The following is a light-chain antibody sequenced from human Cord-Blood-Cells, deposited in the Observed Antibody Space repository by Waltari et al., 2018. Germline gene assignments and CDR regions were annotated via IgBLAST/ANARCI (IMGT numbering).Light chain of an antibody. V-gene: IGLV2-23*01. Sequence: QSALTPPASVSGSPGQSITISSAGTSKDVGSYNLVFWYQRHPGKAPKLMIYEGSKRPSGVSNRFSGSKSGNTASLTISRLQAEDEADYYCCSYAGSSTWVFGGGTKLTVL. J-gene: IGLJ3*02. CDR1: SKDVGSYNL. CDR2: EGS. CDR3: CSYAGSSTWV.